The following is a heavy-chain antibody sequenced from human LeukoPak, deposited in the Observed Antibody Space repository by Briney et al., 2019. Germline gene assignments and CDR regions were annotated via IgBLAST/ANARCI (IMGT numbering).Heavy chain of an antibody. D-gene: IGHD4-11*01. CDR1: GFTFSSYS. V-gene: IGHV3-21*01. Sequence: GGSLRLSCAASGFTFSSYSTNWVRQAPGKGLEWVSSISGSGTYIYYADSVQGRFTVSRDNAKNSLYLQMNSLRAEDTAVYYCARVGYTNSFGYYYYYMDVWAKGTMVTVSS. J-gene: IGHJ6*03. CDR2: ISGSGTYI. CDR3: ARVGYTNSFGYYYYYMDV.